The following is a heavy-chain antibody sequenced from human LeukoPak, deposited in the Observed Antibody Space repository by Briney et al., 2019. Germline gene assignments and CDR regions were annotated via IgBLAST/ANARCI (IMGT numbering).Heavy chain of an antibody. CDR1: GFTFSSYS. J-gene: IGHJ4*02. D-gene: IGHD3-10*01. V-gene: IGHV3-21*01. CDR3: ASPGWSGELSFDY. CDR2: ISSSSSYI. Sequence: GGSLRLSCAASGFTFSSYSMNWVRQAPGKGLEWVSSISSSSSYIYYADSVKGRFTISRDNAKNSLYLQMNSLRAEDTAVYYCASPGWSGELSFDYWGQGTLVTVSS.